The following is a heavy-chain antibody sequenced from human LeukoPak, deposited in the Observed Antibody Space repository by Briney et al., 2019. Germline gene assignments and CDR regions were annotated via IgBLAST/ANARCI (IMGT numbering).Heavy chain of an antibody. CDR1: GYPLRIYC. Sequence: GGSLRLSCVVSGYPLRIYCMHWVRHAPRGGQGWVSGINTDGSTTEYADPVKGRFTISREDAKNSLYLQMISLRAEDTPVYYCARDRGYCSSPTCIKAVWGKGTTVPVS. V-gene: IGHV3-74*03. J-gene: IGHJ6*03. CDR3: ARDRGYCSSPTCIKAV. D-gene: IGHD2-2*01. CDR2: INTDGSTT.